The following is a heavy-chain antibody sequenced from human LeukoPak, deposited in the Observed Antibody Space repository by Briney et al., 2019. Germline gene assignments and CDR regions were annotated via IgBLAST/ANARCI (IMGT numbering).Heavy chain of an antibody. J-gene: IGHJ6*02. CDR2: ITSSSSII. V-gene: IGHV3-48*01. CDR3: GRIAINANNGMDV. CDR1: GFTFSIYS. Sequence: PGGSLRLSCGASGFTFSIYSMNWVRQAPGKGLEWVSYITSSSSIIYYADSVKGRFTVSRDNAKNSLYLQMNSLRAEDTAVYYCGRIAINANNGMDVWGQGTTVTVSS. D-gene: IGHD1/OR15-1a*01.